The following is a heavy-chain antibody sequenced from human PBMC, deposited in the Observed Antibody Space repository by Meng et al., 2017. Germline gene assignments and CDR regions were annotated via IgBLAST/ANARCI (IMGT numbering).Heavy chain of an antibody. CDR3: SRVDGSYCDY. CDR2: ISGSGGST. Sequence: GESLKISCAASGFTFSSYAMSWVRQAPGKGLEWVSAISGSGGSTYYADSVKGRFTISRDNSKNTLYLQMNSLRAEDTAVYYCSRVDGSYCDYWGQGTLVTVSS. J-gene: IGHJ4*02. V-gene: IGHV3-23*01. CDR1: GFTFSSYA. D-gene: IGHD1-26*01.